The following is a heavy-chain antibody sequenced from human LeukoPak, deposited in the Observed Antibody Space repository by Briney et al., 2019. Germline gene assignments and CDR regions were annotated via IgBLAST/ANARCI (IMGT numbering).Heavy chain of an antibody. D-gene: IGHD7-27*01. Sequence: GGSLRLSCAVSGFTIGSSWMSWVRQHPGKGLEWVADMNEDGSGTYYVDSVKARFTVSRDNAQNSVYLQMNSLRVEDTGVYYCARDPAWGAIDYWGQGTLVTVSS. V-gene: IGHV3-7*01. J-gene: IGHJ4*02. CDR1: GFTIGSSW. CDR2: MNEDGSGT. CDR3: ARDPAWGAIDY.